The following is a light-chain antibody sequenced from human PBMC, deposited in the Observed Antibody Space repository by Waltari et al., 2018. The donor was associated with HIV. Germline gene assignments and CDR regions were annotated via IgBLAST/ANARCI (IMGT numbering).Light chain of an antibody. J-gene: IGKJ1*01. Sequence: EIVLTQSPATLSFSPGERATLACRASHGVSSYLAWYQQKPGQAPRLLIYDASNRATGIPGRFSGSGSVTDFTLTISSLEPEDFAVYYCQQRSNWPVTFGQGTKVEIK. CDR2: DAS. CDR3: QQRSNWPVT. CDR1: HGVSSY. V-gene: IGKV3-11*01.